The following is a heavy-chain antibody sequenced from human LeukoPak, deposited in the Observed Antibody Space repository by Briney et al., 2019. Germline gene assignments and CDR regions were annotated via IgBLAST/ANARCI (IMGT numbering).Heavy chain of an antibody. D-gene: IGHD2-8*01. V-gene: IGHV1-8*02. CDR3: ARAPPRHTVLMVYAIGSDAFDI. Sequence: ASVKVSCKASGYVFTPYYLHWVRQATGQGLEWMGWMNPNSGNTGYAQKFQGRVTMTRNTSISTAYMELSSLRSEDTAVYYCARAPPRHTVLMVYAIGSDAFDIWGRGTMVTVSS. CDR2: MNPNSGNT. CDR1: GYVFTPYY. J-gene: IGHJ3*02.